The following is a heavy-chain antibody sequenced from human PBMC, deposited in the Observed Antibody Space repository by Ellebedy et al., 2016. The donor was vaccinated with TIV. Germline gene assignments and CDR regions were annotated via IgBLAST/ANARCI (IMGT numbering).Heavy chain of an antibody. CDR2: ISSSGSTI. Sequence: GESLKISXAASGFTFSDYYMSWIRQAPGKGLEWVSYISSSGSTIYYADSVKGRFTISRDNAKNSLYLQMNSLRAEDTAVYYCATDLTMIVAMADAFDIWGQGTMVTVSS. D-gene: IGHD3-22*01. CDR3: ATDLTMIVAMADAFDI. CDR1: GFTFSDYY. V-gene: IGHV3-11*04. J-gene: IGHJ3*02.